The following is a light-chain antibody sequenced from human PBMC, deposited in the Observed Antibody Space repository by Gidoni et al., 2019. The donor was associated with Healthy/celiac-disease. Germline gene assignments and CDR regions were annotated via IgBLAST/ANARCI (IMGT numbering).Light chain of an antibody. Sequence: QLVLTQSPSASASLGASVKLTCTLSSGHSSYAIAWHQQQPEKGPRYLMKLTSDGSHSKGDGIPDRFSGSSSGAERYLTISSLQSEDEADYYCQTWGTGISVVFGGGTKLTVL. CDR1: SGHSSYA. V-gene: IGLV4-69*01. CDR3: QTWGTGISVV. CDR2: LTSDGSH. J-gene: IGLJ2*01.